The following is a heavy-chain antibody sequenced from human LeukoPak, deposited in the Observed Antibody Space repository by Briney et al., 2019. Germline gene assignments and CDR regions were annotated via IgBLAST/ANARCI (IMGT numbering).Heavy chain of an antibody. Sequence: GGSLRLSCAASGFTFSSYAMHWVRQAPGKGLEWVAVISYGGDNKYYADSVKSRFTISRDNSKNTLYLQMNSLRAEDTAVYYCARDFEAHDLRPIGYWGQGTLVTVSS. CDR1: GFTFSSYA. CDR2: ISYGGDNK. D-gene: IGHD3-3*01. V-gene: IGHV3-30*01. J-gene: IGHJ4*02. CDR3: ARDFEAHDLRPIGY.